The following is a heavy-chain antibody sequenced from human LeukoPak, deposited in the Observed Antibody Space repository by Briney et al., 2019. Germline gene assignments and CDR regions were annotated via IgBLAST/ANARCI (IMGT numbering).Heavy chain of an antibody. V-gene: IGHV4-38-2*02. Sequence: SETLSLTCIVSGYSITSGYHWGWIRQTPGKGLEWIGTMYHSGNINYNPSLKSRVTVSVDTSKNQFSLKLDSVTAADTAVYYCARGTLGWFDPWGQGTLVTVSS. CDR1: GYSITSGYH. D-gene: IGHD3-16*01. CDR2: MYHSGNI. CDR3: ARGTLGWFDP. J-gene: IGHJ5*02.